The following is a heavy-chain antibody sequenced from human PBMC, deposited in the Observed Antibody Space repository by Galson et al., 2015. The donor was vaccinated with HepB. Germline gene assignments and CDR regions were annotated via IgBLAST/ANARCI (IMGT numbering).Heavy chain of an antibody. J-gene: IGHJ6*02. Sequence: TLSLTCTVSGGSINSGVYYWSWVRQRPGKGLEWIGYIYYSGSTYYNPSLKSRVTISVDRFQNQFSLKLSSVTAADTAVYFCARDCYGDYVDCYYAMDVWGQGTTVTVSS. CDR1: GGSINSGVYY. D-gene: IGHD4-17*01. CDR3: ARDCYGDYVDCYYAMDV. CDR2: IYYSGST. V-gene: IGHV4-31*03.